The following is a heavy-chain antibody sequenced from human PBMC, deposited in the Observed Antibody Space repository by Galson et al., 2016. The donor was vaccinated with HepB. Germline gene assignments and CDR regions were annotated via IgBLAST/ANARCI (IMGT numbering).Heavy chain of an antibody. CDR3: ARRISGYYNS. CDR1: GGSISTGGYY. J-gene: IGHJ4*02. D-gene: IGHD3-22*01. Sequence: LSLTCSVSGGSISTGGYYWSWIRQHPGKGLEWIGHIYYSGSTSYNPSLKSRLSISVDTSKNQFSLNLSSVTVADTAVYYCARRISGYYNSWGQGTLVTVSS. V-gene: IGHV4-31*03. CDR2: IYYSGST.